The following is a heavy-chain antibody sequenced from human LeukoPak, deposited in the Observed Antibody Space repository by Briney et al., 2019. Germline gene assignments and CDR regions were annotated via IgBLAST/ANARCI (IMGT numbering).Heavy chain of an antibody. Sequence: PGGSLRLSCAASGFTFSSYAMHWVRQAPGKGLEWVAVISYDGSNKYYADSVKGRFTISRDNSKNTLFLQMNSLRAEDTAVYHCAKFWSGHLVPPYADHWGQGTLVTVSS. D-gene: IGHD6-25*01. CDR1: GFTFSSYA. V-gene: IGHV3-30*04. J-gene: IGHJ4*02. CDR2: ISYDGSNK. CDR3: AKFWSGHLVPPYADH.